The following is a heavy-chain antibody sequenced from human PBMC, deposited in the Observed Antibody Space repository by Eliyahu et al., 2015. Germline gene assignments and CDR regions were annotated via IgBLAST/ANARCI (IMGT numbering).Heavy chain of an antibody. CDR2: ISGSGSHT. CDR3: GPQVGATSSYDY. J-gene: IGHJ4*02. Sequence: EVQLLESGGGLVQXGGSLXLSCAASXFTXSSSAMXWVRQAPGKGLEWVSSISGSGSHTYYADSVKGRFTISRDNSKNTLFLQMNSLGAEDTAVYYCGPQVGATSSYDYWGQGTLVTVSS. V-gene: IGHV3-23*01. D-gene: IGHD1-26*01. CDR1: XFTXSSSA.